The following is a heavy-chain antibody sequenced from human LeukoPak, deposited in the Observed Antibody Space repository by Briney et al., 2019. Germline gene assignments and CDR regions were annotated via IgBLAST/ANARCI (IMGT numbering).Heavy chain of an antibody. CDR2: ISGYKDNT. V-gene: IGHV1-18*01. Sequence: ASVKVSCKASGYSFTNYGVTWVRQAPGQGLGWMGWISGYKDNTSYAHKFQGRVTMTTDTSTSTAYMEVRSLRSDDTAVYYCARDPHCSGGSCYGVYYGMDVWGQGTTVTVSS. D-gene: IGHD2-15*01. CDR3: ARDPHCSGGSCYGVYYGMDV. J-gene: IGHJ6*02. CDR1: GYSFTNYG.